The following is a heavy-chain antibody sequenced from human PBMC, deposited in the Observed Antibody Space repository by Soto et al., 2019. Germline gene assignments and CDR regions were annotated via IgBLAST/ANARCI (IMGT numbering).Heavy chain of an antibody. CDR3: ARTAAAGKYYYGMDV. CDR1: GYKVSTWHNFTSYW. J-gene: IGHJ6*02. Sequence: PGESLKISCMGSGYKVSTWHNFTSYWVAWVRQMPGEGLECMGIIYPGDSDTRYSPSFQGQVTISADKSISTAYLQWSSLKASDTAMYYCARTAAAGKYYYGMDVWGQGTTVTVSS. D-gene: IGHD6-13*01. CDR2: IYPGDSDT. V-gene: IGHV5-51*01.